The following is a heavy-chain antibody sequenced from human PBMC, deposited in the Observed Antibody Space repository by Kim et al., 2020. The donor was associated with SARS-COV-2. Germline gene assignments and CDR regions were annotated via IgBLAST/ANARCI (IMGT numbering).Heavy chain of an antibody. CDR2: IYYSGST. CDR3: ARMSNTIFGGVDAFDF. D-gene: IGHD3-3*01. CDR1: GGSISSGGYY. Sequence: SETLSLTCTVSGGSISSGGYYWSWIRPHPGKGLEWIGYIYYSGSTYYNPSLKSRVTISVDTSKNQFSLKLSSVTAADTAVYYCARMSNTIFGGVDAFDFWGQGTLVTVSS. J-gene: IGHJ3*01. V-gene: IGHV4-31*03.